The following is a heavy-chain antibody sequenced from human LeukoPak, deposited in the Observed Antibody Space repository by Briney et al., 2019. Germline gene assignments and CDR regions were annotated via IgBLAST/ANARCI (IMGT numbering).Heavy chain of an antibody. Sequence: GGSLRLSCAASGFVFSSYVMHWVRQAPGKGLEWVAVIPYDGSNKYYADSVKGRFTISRDNSKNTLYLQMNSLRAEDTAVYYCARDRGFGELLPDYFYDYVMDVWGQGTTVTVSS. V-gene: IGHV3-30*04. CDR3: ARDRGFGELLPDYFYDYVMDV. D-gene: IGHD3-10*01. J-gene: IGHJ6*02. CDR2: IPYDGSNK. CDR1: GFVFSSYV.